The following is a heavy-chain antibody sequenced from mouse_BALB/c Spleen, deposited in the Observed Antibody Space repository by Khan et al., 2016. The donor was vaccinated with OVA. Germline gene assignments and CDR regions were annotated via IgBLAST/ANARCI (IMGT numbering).Heavy chain of an antibody. CDR1: GFSLSDYG. V-gene: IGHV2-6-5*01. Sequence: VKLLESGPGLVAPSQNLSITCTVSGFSLSDYGVSWIRQPPGKGLEWLGVIWGGGSTYYNSALKSRLSISKDNSKSQVFLKMSSLQSDDTAMFYWSQGVWSYYYTLDYWGQGTSVTVSS. CDR3: SQGVWSYYYTLDY. CDR2: IWGGGST. J-gene: IGHJ4*01.